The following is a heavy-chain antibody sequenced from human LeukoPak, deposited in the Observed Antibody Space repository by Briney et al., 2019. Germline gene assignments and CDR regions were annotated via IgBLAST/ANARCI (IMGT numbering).Heavy chain of an antibody. CDR3: TRRYYYDSSAYYHDY. J-gene: IGHJ4*02. Sequence: GESLKISCKGSGYSFTAYWIVWVRQMPGIGLELMGITYPGDSQTRYSPSFQGQVTISADKSINTAYLQWRSLKASDTAMYYCTRRYYYDSSAYYHDYWGQGTLVTVSS. V-gene: IGHV5-51*01. D-gene: IGHD3-22*01. CDR1: GYSFTAYW. CDR2: TYPGDSQT.